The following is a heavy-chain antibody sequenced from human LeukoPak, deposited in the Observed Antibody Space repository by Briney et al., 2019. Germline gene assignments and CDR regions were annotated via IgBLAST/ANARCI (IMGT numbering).Heavy chain of an antibody. CDR1: GFALSTYW. D-gene: IGHD3-10*01. CDR2: INPDGSTT. Sequence: GGSLRLSCAASGFALSTYWMHWVRQAPGKGLVWVSRINPDGSTTTYADSVEGRFTISRDNTKNSLYLQMNSLRAEDTAVYYCARDGGATLVRGVITFDYWGQGTLVTVSS. J-gene: IGHJ4*02. CDR3: ARDGGATLVRGVITFDY. V-gene: IGHV3-74*01.